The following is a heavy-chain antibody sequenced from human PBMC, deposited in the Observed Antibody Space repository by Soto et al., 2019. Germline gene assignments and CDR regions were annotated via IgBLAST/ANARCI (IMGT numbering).Heavy chain of an antibody. Sequence: GGSLRLSCAASGFTFSSYAMSWVRQAPGKGLEWVSAISGSGGSTYYADSVKGRFIISRDNSKNTLYLQMNSLRAEDTAVYYCAKARGGYCTNGVCLAIFDYWGQGTLVTVSS. J-gene: IGHJ4*02. V-gene: IGHV3-23*01. D-gene: IGHD2-8*01. CDR2: ISGSGGST. CDR1: GFTFSSYA. CDR3: AKARGGYCTNGVCLAIFDY.